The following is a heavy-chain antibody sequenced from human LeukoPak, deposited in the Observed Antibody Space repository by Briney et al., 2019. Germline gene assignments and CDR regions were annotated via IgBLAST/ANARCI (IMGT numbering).Heavy chain of an antibody. Sequence: SETLSLTCTVSGGSISSYYWSWIRHPPGKGLEWIGYISSIGSTNYNPSLKSRVTITVDTSKKQFSLKMTSVTAADTAVYYCARAPTTVTKGFDVWGQGTMVTVSS. V-gene: IGHV4-59*01. D-gene: IGHD4-17*01. CDR2: ISSIGST. CDR1: GGSISSYY. CDR3: ARAPTTVTKGFDV. J-gene: IGHJ3*01.